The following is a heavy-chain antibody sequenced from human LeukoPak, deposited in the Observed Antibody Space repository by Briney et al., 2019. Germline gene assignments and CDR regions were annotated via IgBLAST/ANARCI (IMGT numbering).Heavy chain of an antibody. D-gene: IGHD2-2*01. CDR1: GGSISSYY. Sequence: KTSETLSLTCTVSGGSISSYYWSWIRQPPGKGLEWIGYIYYSGSTNYNPSLKSRVTISVDTSKNQFSLKLSPVTAADTAVYYCARDEWGGDCSSTSCYPLGFDPWGQGTLVTVSS. CDR3: ARDEWGGDCSSTSCYPLGFDP. V-gene: IGHV4-59*01. J-gene: IGHJ5*02. CDR2: IYYSGST.